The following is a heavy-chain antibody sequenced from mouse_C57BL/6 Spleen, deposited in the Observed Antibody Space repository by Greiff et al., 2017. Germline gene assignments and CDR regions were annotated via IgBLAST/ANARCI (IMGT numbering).Heavy chain of an antibody. CDR1: GFTFSSYA. D-gene: IGHD3-2*02. Sequence: EVNLVESGEGLVKPGGSLKLSCAASGFTFSSYAMSWVRQTPEKRLEWVAYISSGGDYINYADTMKGLFTISRDKARNTLYLQMSSLKSEDTAMYYCTRATAQATMDYWGQGTSVTVSS. CDR2: ISSGGDYI. J-gene: IGHJ4*01. V-gene: IGHV5-9-1*02. CDR3: TRATAQATMDY.